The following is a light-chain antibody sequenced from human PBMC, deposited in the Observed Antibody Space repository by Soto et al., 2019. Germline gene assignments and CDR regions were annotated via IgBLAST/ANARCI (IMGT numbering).Light chain of an antibody. CDR2: GAS. CDR1: QSVSSSY. V-gene: IGKV3-20*01. CDR3: QQYGSSRPWT. J-gene: IGKJ1*01. Sequence: EIVLTQSPGTLSLSPGERATLSCRASQSVSSSYLAWYQQKPGQAPRLLIYGASSRATGILDRFSGSGSGTDFTLTISRLEPEDFAVYYCQQYGSSRPWTFGQGTKV.